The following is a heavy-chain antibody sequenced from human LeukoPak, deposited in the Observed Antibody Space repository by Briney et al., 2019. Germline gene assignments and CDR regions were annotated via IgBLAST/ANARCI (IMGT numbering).Heavy chain of an antibody. CDR1: GFIFSSYG. Sequence: PGGSLRLSCEASGFIFSSYGFHWVRQAPGKGLEWVTLISYDGRNQYYGQSVKGRFTISRDNSKNTLYLEMSTLIAEDTAVYYCAKGAVESLDYYFYMEVWGKGITVTVSS. D-gene: IGHD2-15*01. CDR2: ISYDGRNQ. J-gene: IGHJ6*03. CDR3: AKGAVESLDYYFYMEV. V-gene: IGHV3-30*18.